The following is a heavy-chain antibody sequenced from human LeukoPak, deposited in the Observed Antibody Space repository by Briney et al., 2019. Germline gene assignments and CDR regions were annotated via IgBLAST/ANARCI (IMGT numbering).Heavy chain of an antibody. CDR1: GGSISSYY. V-gene: IGHV4-59*01. D-gene: IGHD1-26*01. CDR3: ARSFLGDWYFDL. Sequence: SGTLSLTCTVSGGSISSYYWSWIRQPPGKGLEWIGYIYYSGSTNYNPSLKSRVTVSVDTSKDQFSLKLSSLTAADTAVYYCARSFLGDWYFDLWGRGTLVTVSS. CDR2: IYYSGST. J-gene: IGHJ2*01.